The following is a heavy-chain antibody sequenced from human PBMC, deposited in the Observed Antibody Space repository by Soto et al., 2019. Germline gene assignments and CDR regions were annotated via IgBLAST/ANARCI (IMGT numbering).Heavy chain of an antibody. J-gene: IGHJ4*02. CDR2: IYHDGNT. D-gene: IGHD4-17*01. V-gene: IGHV4-4*02. CDR1: GASISSTNW. Sequence: QVQLQESGPGLVKPSGTLSLTCAVSGASISSTNWWSWVRQPPGKGLEWIGEIYHDGNTYYNSSLKSRVTIAVDKSENEFSLRLRAVTAADTAVYYCAKQGTTPPFDYWGQGILVTVSS. CDR3: AKQGTTPPFDY.